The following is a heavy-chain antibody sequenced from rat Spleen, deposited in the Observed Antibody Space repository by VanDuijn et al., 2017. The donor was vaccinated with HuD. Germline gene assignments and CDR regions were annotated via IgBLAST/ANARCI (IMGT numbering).Heavy chain of an antibody. CDR1: GFSLTSYN. J-gene: IGHJ2*01. CDR2: IWTDGST. V-gene: IGHV2-30*01. D-gene: IGHD4-2*01. CDR3: ARDRTGPFDF. Sequence: QVQLKESGPGLVQPSQTLSLTCTVSGFSLTSYNVHWVRQPSRKGLEWMGMIWTDGSTDYNSALKSRLSISRDTSKSQVFLKMNSLQTEDTATYYCARDRTGPFDFWGQGVMVTVSS.